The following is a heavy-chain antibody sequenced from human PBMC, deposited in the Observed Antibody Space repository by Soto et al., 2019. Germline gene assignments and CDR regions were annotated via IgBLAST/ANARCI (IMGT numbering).Heavy chain of an antibody. J-gene: IGHJ6*02. CDR3: AREDDGGDRDYYGLDV. CDR2: IHYSGRV. D-gene: IGHD2-21*02. CDR1: GGSISSEYYH. Sequence: QVQLQESGPGLVRPSQTLSLTCTVSGGSISSEYYHWTWIRQAPGKGLEGIGYIHYSGRVHYNPSLQSRLTMSVDTSKNLFSLKLSSVTAADTAVYFCAREDDGGDRDYYGLDVWGQGTTVTVSS. V-gene: IGHV4-30-4*01.